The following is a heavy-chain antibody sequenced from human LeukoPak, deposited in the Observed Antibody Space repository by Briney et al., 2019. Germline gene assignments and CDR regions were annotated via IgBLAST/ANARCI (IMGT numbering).Heavy chain of an antibody. V-gene: IGHV3-11*04. Sequence: GGSLRLSCVGSGFTFSDYYMIWIRQSPGKGLEWLSYISGRAASIFYADSVKGRFTISRDNAKNSLYLQMNGLRADDSAVYYCARGAISLADYWGRGTLVTVSS. CDR3: ARGAISLADY. J-gene: IGHJ4*02. CDR1: GFTFSDYY. CDR2: ISGRAASI.